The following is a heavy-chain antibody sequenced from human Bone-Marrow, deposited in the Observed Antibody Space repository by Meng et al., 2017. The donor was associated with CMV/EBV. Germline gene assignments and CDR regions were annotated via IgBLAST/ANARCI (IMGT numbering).Heavy chain of an antibody. Sequence: SETLSLTCAVYGGSFSGYYWSWIRQPPGKGLEWIGEINHSGSTNYNPSLKSRVTISVDTSKNQFSLKLSSVTAADTAVYYCARAPYCGGDCYWDGWYFDLWGRATLATSSS. J-gene: IGHJ2*01. CDR3: ARAPYCGGDCYWDGWYFDL. D-gene: IGHD2-21*01. CDR1: GGSFSGYY. V-gene: IGHV4-34*01. CDR2: INHSGST.